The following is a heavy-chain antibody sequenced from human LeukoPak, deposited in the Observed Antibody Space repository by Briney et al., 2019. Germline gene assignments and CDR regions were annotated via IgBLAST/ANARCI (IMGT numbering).Heavy chain of an antibody. D-gene: IGHD5-18*01. J-gene: IGHJ4*02. Sequence: GGSLRLSCAASGFTFSNYAMNWVRQAPGKGLEWVSAISDGAGGRTYYTDSVKGRFTISRGNSKNTLYLQLNSLRAEDTAVYYCAKEDVDTSFDYWGQGTLVTVSS. CDR2: ISDGAGGRT. V-gene: IGHV3-23*01. CDR3: AKEDVDTSFDY. CDR1: GFTFSNYA.